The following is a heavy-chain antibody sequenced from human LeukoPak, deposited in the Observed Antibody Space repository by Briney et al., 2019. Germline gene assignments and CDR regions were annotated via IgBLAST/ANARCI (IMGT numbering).Heavy chain of an antibody. J-gene: IGHJ6*02. CDR3: ARHSPTAMGLPYYYYGMDV. Sequence: GESLKISCKGSGYSFTSYWISWVRQMPGKGLEWMGRIDPSDSYTNYSPSFQGHVTISADKSISTAYLQWSSLKASDTAMYYCARHSPTAMGLPYYYYGMDVWGQGITVTVSS. D-gene: IGHD5-18*01. CDR2: IDPSDSYT. CDR1: GYSFTSYW. V-gene: IGHV5-10-1*01.